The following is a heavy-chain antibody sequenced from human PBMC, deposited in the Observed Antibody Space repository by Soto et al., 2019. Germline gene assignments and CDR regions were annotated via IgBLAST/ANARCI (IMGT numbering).Heavy chain of an antibody. Sequence: QLQLQESGPGLVKPSETLSLTCTVSGGSISSSSYYWGWIRQPPGKGLEWCGSIYYSGSTYNNPSLKSRVAISVDTSNHHFSLKLSTVTADDAAVYYCARLRPRIVGSTHPYGMDVWGQGTTVTVSS. V-gene: IGHV4-39*02. CDR1: GGSISSSSYY. CDR3: ARLRPRIVGSTHPYGMDV. D-gene: IGHD1-26*01. J-gene: IGHJ6*02. CDR2: IYYSGST.